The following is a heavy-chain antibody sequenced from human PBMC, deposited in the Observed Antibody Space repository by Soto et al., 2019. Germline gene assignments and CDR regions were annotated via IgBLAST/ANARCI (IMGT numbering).Heavy chain of an antibody. CDR2: SRNQANSCNA. CDR1: GFRFSDYY. J-gene: IGHJ4*02. CDR3: ARDTGGSYDY. Sequence: GGSLRLSCAASGFRFSDYYMDWVRQVPGKGLEWIGRSRNQANSCNAEYVASVKGRFSISRDGSKDSMYLQMNSLKTEDTAVYYCARDTGGSYDYWGQGVQVTVSS. V-gene: IGHV3-72*01. D-gene: IGHD1-26*01.